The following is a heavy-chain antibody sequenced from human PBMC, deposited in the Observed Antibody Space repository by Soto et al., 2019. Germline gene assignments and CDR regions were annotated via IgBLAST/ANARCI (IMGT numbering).Heavy chain of an antibody. CDR2: MNPNSGNT. V-gene: IGHV1-8*01. CDR3: ARGRGGVSLINPGDY. Sequence: ASVQVSCQASCYTFTSYDIKWVRQATGQGLGWMGWMNPNSGNTGYAQKVQGRVTMTRNTSISTAYMELSSLRSEDTAVYYCARGRGGVSLINPGDYWGQGTLVTVSS. J-gene: IGHJ4*02. D-gene: IGHD2-21*01. CDR1: CYTFTSYD.